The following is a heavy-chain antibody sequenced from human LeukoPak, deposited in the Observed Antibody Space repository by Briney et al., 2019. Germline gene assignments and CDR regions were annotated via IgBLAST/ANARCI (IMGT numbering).Heavy chain of an antibody. V-gene: IGHV3-23*01. CDR2: ISGSGGST. CDR3: AKSTSPLYYYYGMDV. D-gene: IGHD2-2*01. CDR1: GFTFSNYA. J-gene: IGHJ6*02. Sequence: GSLRLSCAASGFTFSNYAMSWVRQAPGKGLEWVSTISGSGGSTNYADSVKGRFTISRDNSKNTLYLQLNGLRAEDTAVYYCAKSTSPLYYYYGMDVWGQGTTVTVSS.